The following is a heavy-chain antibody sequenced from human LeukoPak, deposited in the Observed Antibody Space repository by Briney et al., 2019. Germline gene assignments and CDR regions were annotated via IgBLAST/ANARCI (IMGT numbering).Heavy chain of an antibody. CDR2: IVPSGST. V-gene: IGHV4-4*07. D-gene: IGHD6-25*01. Sequence: SETLSLTCTVSAASIRNYYWSWIRQPAGKGLEWIGRIVPSGSTNYNPSLKSRVTMSVDTSKNQFSLKLNSVTAADTAVYYCAKEGAAHGPDFDYWGQGTLVIISS. CDR1: AASIRNYY. J-gene: IGHJ4*02. CDR3: AKEGAAHGPDFDY.